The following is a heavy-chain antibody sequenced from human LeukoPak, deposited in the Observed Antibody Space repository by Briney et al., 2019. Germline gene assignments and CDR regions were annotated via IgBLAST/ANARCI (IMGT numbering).Heavy chain of an antibody. J-gene: IGHJ4*02. CDR1: GYTFTSYA. Sequence: ASVKVSCKASGYTFTSYAMHWVRQAPGQRLEWMGWINAGNGNTKYSQKFQGRVTITRDTSASTAYMELSSLRSEDTAVYYRARVSSSWYGPYYFDYWGQGTLVTVSS. D-gene: IGHD6-13*01. CDR2: INAGNGNT. V-gene: IGHV1-3*01. CDR3: ARVSSSWYGPYYFDY.